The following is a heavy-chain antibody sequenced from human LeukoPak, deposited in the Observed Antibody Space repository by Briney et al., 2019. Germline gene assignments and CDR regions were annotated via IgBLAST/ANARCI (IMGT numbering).Heavy chain of an antibody. CDR2: IIPIFGTE. V-gene: IGHV1-69*05. J-gene: IGHJ4*02. CDR1: GRTFSSYA. D-gene: IGHD3-22*01. CDR3: ARESSSGYYY. Sequence: ASVTVSCNASGRTFSSYAISWVRQAPGQGLEWMGGIIPIFGTENYAQKFQGRVTITTDESTRTAYMELSSLRSEDTAVYYCARESSSGYYYWGQGTLVTVSS.